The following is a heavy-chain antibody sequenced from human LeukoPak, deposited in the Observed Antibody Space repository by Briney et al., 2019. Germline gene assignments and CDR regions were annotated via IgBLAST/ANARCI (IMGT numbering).Heavy chain of an antibody. CDR1: GGSISSYY. CDR2: INHSGST. D-gene: IGHD3-3*01. V-gene: IGHV4-34*01. Sequence: SETLSLTCTVSGGSISSYYWSWIRQPPGKGLEWIGEINHSGSTNYNPSLKSRVTISLDTSKNQFSLKLSSVTAADTAVYYCARTSDFWSGYHDYWGQGTLVTVSS. CDR3: ARTSDFWSGYHDY. J-gene: IGHJ4*02.